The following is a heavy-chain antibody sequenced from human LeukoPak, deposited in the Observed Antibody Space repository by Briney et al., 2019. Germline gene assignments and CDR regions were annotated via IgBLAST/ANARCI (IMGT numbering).Heavy chain of an antibody. CDR3: ARDGYRTSQGAFDL. Sequence: GGSLRLSCAASGFTFSSYWMHWVRQVPGKGLVWISRINTDGSNTRYEDTVKGRFTISRDNAKNTLYLQMNSLRAEDTAVYYCARDGYRTSQGAFDLWGQGTMVTVSS. CDR1: GFTFSSYW. D-gene: IGHD5-12*01. CDR2: INTDGSNT. V-gene: IGHV3-74*01. J-gene: IGHJ3*01.